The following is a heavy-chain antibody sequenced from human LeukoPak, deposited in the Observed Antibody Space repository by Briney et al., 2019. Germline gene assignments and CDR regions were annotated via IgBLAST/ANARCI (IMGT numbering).Heavy chain of an antibody. CDR1: GFTFSSYE. V-gene: IGHV3-48*03. J-gene: IGHJ4*02. CDR3: ARVASSGWYVIGHFDY. D-gene: IGHD6-19*01. Sequence: GGSLRLSCAASGFTFSSYEMNWVRQVPGKGLEWVSYISSSGSTIYYADSVKGRFTISRDNAKSSLYLQMNSLRAEGTAVYYCARVASSGWYVIGHFDYWGQGTLVTVSS. CDR2: ISSSGSTI.